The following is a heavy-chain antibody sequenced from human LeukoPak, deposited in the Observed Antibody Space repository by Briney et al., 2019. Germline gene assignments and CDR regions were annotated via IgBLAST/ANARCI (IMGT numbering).Heavy chain of an antibody. CDR1: GGSISSYY. Sequence: SETLSLTCTVSGGSISSYYWSWIRQPAGKGLEWIGRIYTSGSTNYNPSLKSRVTMSVDTSKNQFSLKLSSVTAADTAVYYCAREGSYYYGSGSSRNWFDPWGQGTLVTVSS. V-gene: IGHV4-4*07. D-gene: IGHD3-10*01. J-gene: IGHJ5*02. CDR3: AREGSYYYGSGSSRNWFDP. CDR2: IYTSGST.